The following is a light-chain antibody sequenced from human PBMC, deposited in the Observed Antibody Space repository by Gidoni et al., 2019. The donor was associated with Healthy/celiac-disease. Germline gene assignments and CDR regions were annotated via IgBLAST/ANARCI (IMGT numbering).Light chain of an antibody. Sequence: EIVLTQSPGTLSLSPGERATLSCRASQSVSSSYLAWYQQKPGQAPRLLIYGASSRATGIPDSFSGSGSGTDFTLTISRLEPEDFAVYYCQRYVSSLPFGGGTKVEIK. CDR3: QRYVSSLP. CDR2: GAS. J-gene: IGKJ4*01. CDR1: QSVSSSY. V-gene: IGKV3-20*01.